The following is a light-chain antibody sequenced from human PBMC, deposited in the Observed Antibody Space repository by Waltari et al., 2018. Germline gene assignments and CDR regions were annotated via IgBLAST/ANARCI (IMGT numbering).Light chain of an antibody. J-gene: IGLJ3*02. CDR2: CDA. CDR1: SSNIGSNT. Sequence: QSVLTQPPSASGTPGQRVTISCSGGSSNIGSNTVTRYHDLPGTAPQLLFVCDAPRPAGVPDRFSGSRSGTSGYLAISGLQSGDEADYYCALWDDSLNAWIFGGGTRLTVL. CDR3: ALWDDSLNAWI. V-gene: IGLV1-44*01.